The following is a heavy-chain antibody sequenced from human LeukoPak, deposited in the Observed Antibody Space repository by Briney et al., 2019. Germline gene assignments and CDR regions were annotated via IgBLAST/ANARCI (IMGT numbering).Heavy chain of an antibody. CDR3: AKDLPRYCSGGSCYSGFDY. D-gene: IGHD2-15*01. Sequence: GGSLRLSCAASGFIFSDFYMSWIRQAPGKGLEWISYISSTGSTIYYADSVKGRFTISRDNGKNSLNLQMNSLRAEDTALYYCAKDLPRYCSGGSCYSGFDYWGQGTLVTVSS. CDR2: ISSTGSTI. V-gene: IGHV3-11*01. J-gene: IGHJ4*02. CDR1: GFIFSDFY.